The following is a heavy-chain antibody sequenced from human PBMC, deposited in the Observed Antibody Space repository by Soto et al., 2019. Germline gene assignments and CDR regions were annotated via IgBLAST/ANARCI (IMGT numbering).Heavy chain of an antibody. CDR2: ISGSGGST. CDR1: GFTFSSYA. Sequence: GGSLRLSCAASGFTFSSYAMSWVRQAPGKGLEWVSAISGSGGSTYYADSVKGRFTISRDNSKNTLYLQMNSLRAEDTTVYYCAKDPAGSYYFDYWGQGTLVTVSS. D-gene: IGHD3-10*01. CDR3: AKDPAGSYYFDY. J-gene: IGHJ4*02. V-gene: IGHV3-23*01.